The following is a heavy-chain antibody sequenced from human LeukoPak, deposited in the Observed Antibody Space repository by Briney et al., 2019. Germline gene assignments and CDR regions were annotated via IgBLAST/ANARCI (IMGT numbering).Heavy chain of an antibody. V-gene: IGHV1-24*01. Sequence: ASVKVSCKVSGYTLTELSMHWVRQAPGKGLEWMGGFDPEDGETIYAQKFQGRVTMTEDTSTDTAYMELSSLRSGDTAVYYCATFPPKYCSSTSCRMPYYYYGMDVWGQGTTVTVSS. CDR2: FDPEDGET. J-gene: IGHJ6*02. D-gene: IGHD2-2*01. CDR3: ATFPPKYCSSTSCRMPYYYYGMDV. CDR1: GYTLTELS.